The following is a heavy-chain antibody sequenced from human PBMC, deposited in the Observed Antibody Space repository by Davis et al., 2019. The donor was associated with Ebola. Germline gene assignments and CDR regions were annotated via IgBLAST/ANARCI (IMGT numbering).Heavy chain of an antibody. CDR2: ISGSGGWT. CDR3: AKAICSTTRCYETRYYYAMDV. J-gene: IGHJ6*02. CDR1: GLSFSNFA. D-gene: IGHD2-2*01. Sequence: PGGSLRLSCAASGLSFSNFAMNWVRQAPGKGLEWVSGISGSGGWTYYADSVKGRFTISRDNSKNTVYLQMNSLRAEDTALYYCAKAICSTTRCYETRYYYAMDVWGQGTTVTVS. V-gene: IGHV3-23*01.